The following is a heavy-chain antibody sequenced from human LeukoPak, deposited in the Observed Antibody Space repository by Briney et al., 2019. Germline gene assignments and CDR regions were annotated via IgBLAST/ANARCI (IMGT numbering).Heavy chain of an antibody. CDR3: AGGITIHSPDY. CDR1: GGSFSGYY. J-gene: IGHJ4*02. V-gene: IGHV4-34*01. Sequence: SETLSLTCAVYGGSFSGYYWSWIRQPPGKGLEWIGEINHSGSTNYNPSLKSRVTISVDTSKNQFSLKLSSVTAADTAVYYCAGGITIHSPDYWGQGTLVTVSS. CDR2: INHSGST. D-gene: IGHD3-3*01.